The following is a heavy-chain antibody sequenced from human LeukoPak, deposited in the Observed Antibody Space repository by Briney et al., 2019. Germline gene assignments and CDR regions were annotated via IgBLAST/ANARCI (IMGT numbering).Heavy chain of an antibody. D-gene: IGHD5-24*01. CDR2: TNHSGST. V-gene: IGHV4-34*01. J-gene: IGHJ4*02. CDR1: GGSFSGYY. Sequence: SETLSLTCAAYGGSFSGYYWSWIRQPPGKGLESIGETNHSGSTNYNPSLKSRVTISVDTSKNQFSLKLSSVTAADTAVYYCARGGLRRWLQFRREAHFDYWGQGTLVTVSS. CDR3: ARGGLRRWLQFRREAHFDY.